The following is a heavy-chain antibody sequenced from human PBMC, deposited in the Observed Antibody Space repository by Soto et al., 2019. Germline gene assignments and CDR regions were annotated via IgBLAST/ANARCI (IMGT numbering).Heavy chain of an antibody. CDR3: ARDGYDGSGSPFPAY. V-gene: IGHV4-59*02. Sequence: ESLSLTCTVSGGPVSEYFWSWIRQSPGKGLEWIGYVYYLGSTDYNPSLKSRVMISVDTSKRQFSLKLSSVTVADTAIYYCARDGYDGSGSPFPAYWGPGIQVTVSS. CDR2: VYYLGST. D-gene: IGHD3-10*01. CDR1: GGPVSEYF. J-gene: IGHJ4*02.